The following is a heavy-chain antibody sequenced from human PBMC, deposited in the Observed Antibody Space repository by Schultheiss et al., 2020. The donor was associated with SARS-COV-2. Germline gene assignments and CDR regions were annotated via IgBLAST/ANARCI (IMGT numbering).Heavy chain of an antibody. CDR1: GFTFSSYA. D-gene: IGHD6-19*01. CDR3: AKERGSGGYFDY. J-gene: IGHJ4*02. Sequence: GGSLRLSCAASGFTFSSYAMHWVRQAPGKGLEWVAVISYDGSNKYYADSVKGRFTISRDNSKNTLYLQMNSLRAEDTAVYYCAKERGSGGYFDYWGQGTLVTVSS. CDR2: ISYDGSNK. V-gene: IGHV3-30-3*01.